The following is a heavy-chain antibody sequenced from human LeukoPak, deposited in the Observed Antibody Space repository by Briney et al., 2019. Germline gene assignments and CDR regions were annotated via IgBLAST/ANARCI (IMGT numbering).Heavy chain of an antibody. Sequence: PGRSLRLSCTVSGFTFSHSAMHWVRQAPGKGLEWVAVISYDGSNKYYADSVKGRFTISRDNSKNTLYLQMNSLRAEDTAVYYCARGAVLLWFGGFDPWGQGTLVTVSS. CDR2: ISYDGSNK. J-gene: IGHJ5*02. D-gene: IGHD3-10*01. CDR1: GFTFSHSA. V-gene: IGHV3-30-3*01. CDR3: ARGAVLLWFGGFDP.